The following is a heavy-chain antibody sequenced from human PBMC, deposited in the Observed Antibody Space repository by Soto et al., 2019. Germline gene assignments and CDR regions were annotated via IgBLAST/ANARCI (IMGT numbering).Heavy chain of an antibody. CDR3: AKPPDPALYYNAMDV. CDR1: GFTFNTYG. V-gene: IGHV3-30*18. J-gene: IGHJ6*01. Sequence: QVRLVESGGGVVQPGRSLRLSCAASGFTFNTYGMHWVRQAPGKGLEWVAVISYDGTNKHYADSVKGRFTISRDNSKNTLYLQMNSLRAEDTAVYYCAKPPDPALYYNAMDVW. CDR2: ISYDGTNK.